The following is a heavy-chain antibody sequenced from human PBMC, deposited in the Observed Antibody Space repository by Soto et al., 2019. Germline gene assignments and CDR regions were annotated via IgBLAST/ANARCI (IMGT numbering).Heavy chain of an antibody. V-gene: IGHV3-15*01. CDR2: IKSKTDGGTT. J-gene: IGHJ4*02. Sequence: PXGSLSLSCAASGFTFSNAWMSWVRQAPGKGLEWVGRIKSKTDGGTTDYAAPVKGRFTISRDDSKNTLYLQMNSLKTEDTAVYYCARGDYDVLSGYLSPGDFWGQGTLVTVSS. CDR1: GFTFSNAW. D-gene: IGHD3-3*01. CDR3: ARGDYDVLSGYLSPGDF.